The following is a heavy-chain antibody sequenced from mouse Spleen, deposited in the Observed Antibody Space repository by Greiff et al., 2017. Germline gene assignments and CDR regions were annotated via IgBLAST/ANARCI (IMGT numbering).Heavy chain of an antibody. Sequence: QVQLQQPGAELVKPGASVKLSCKASGYTFTSYWMHWVKQRPGQGLEWIGMIHPNSGSTNYNEKFKSKATLTVDKSSSTAYMQLSSLTSEDSAVYYCAREGIYYGIAWFAYWGQGTLVTVSA. CDR3: AREGIYYGIAWFAY. CDR1: GYTFTSYW. CDR2: IHPNSGST. V-gene: IGHV1-64*01. D-gene: IGHD2-1*01. J-gene: IGHJ3*01.